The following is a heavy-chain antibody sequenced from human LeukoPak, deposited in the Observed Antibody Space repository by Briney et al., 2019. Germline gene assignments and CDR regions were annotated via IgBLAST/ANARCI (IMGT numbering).Heavy chain of an antibody. CDR3: AGSIAARLDY. V-gene: IGHV4-34*01. CDR1: GGSFSDYY. Sequence: TSETLSLTCAVYGGSFSDYYWSWIRQPPGKGLEWIGEINHSGSTNYNPSLKSRVTISVDTSKNQFSLKLSSVTVADTAVYYCAGSIAARLDYWGQGTLVTVSS. D-gene: IGHD6-6*01. J-gene: IGHJ4*02. CDR2: INHSGST.